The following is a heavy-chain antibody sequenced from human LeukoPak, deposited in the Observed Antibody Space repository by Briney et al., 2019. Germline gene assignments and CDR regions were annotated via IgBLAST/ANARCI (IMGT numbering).Heavy chain of an antibody. V-gene: IGHV4-39*01. J-gene: IGHJ4*02. CDR1: GGSLRGNNYY. CDR2: VFYIGTT. CDR3: ARRYYGSGSYNYFDY. D-gene: IGHD3-10*01. Sequence: SETLSLTCTVSGGSLRGNNYYWAWLRQPPGRGLEWIGHVFYIGTTFHNPSLQSRVAMSVDTSKNQFSLELSSLTAADTAVYFCARRYYGSGSYNYFDYWGQGALVTVSS.